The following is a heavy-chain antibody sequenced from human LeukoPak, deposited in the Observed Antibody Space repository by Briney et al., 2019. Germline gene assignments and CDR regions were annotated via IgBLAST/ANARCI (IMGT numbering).Heavy chain of an antibody. D-gene: IGHD3-10*01. CDR2: IRYDGSNK. CDR1: GFTFSSYG. Sequence: GGSLRLSCAASGFTFSSYGMHWVRQAPGKGLEWVAFIRYDGSNKYYADSVKGRFTISRDNSKNTLYLQMNSLRAEDTAVYYRAKSLKVRGVIATYYYYMDVWGKGTTVTISS. CDR3: AKSLKVRGVIATYYYYMDV. V-gene: IGHV3-30*02. J-gene: IGHJ6*03.